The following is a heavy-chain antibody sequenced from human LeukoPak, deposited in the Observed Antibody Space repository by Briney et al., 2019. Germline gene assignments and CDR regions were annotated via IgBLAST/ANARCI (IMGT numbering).Heavy chain of an antibody. CDR2: ISSSGSYI. Sequence: PGGSLRLSCAASGFTFSSYGLHWVRQAPGTGLEWASSISSSGSYIYYADSVKGRFTISRDNAKNSLYLQMNTLRAEDTAVYYCASRNQYSGGDCFWAFDIWGQGTMVTVSS. J-gene: IGHJ3*02. CDR3: ASRNQYSGGDCFWAFDI. V-gene: IGHV3-21*01. D-gene: IGHD2-21*02. CDR1: GFTFSSYG.